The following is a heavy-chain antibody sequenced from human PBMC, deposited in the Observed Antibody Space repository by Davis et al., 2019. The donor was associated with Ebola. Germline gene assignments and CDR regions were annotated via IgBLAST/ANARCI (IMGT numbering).Heavy chain of an antibody. CDR1: GGSISSSNW. Sequence: MPSETLSLTCAVFGGSISSSNWWSWVRQPPGKGLEWIGEIYHSGSTNYNPSLKSRVTISVDKSKNQFSLKLNSATAADTAVYYCASLRQTYDSSGYSQPFDYWGQGSLVTVSS. J-gene: IGHJ4*02. CDR2: IYHSGST. V-gene: IGHV4-4*02. CDR3: ASLRQTYDSSGYSQPFDY. D-gene: IGHD3-22*01.